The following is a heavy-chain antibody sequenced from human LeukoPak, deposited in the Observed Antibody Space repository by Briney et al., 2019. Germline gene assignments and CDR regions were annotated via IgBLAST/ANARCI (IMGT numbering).Heavy chain of an antibody. D-gene: IGHD3-10*01. J-gene: IGHJ4*02. V-gene: IGHV4-34*01. CDR3: ARGHTDYYGSGSPG. CDR1: GGSFSGYY. CDR2: INHSGST. Sequence: SETLSLTCAVHGGSFSGYYWSWIRQPPGKGLEWIGEINHSGSTNYNPSLKSRVTISVDTSKNQFSLKLSSVTAADTAVYYCARGHTDYYGSGSPGWGQGTLVTVSS.